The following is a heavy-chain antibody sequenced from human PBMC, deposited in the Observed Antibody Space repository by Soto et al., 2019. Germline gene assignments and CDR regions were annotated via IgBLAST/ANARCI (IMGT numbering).Heavy chain of an antibody. J-gene: IGHJ4*01. CDR1: GYTFTSYG. V-gene: IGHV1-18*01. CDR3: ARDCSRYYDSSGLMWFY. D-gene: IGHD3-22*01. CDR2: ISAHNGDT. Sequence: SAKVSCQASGYTFTSYGISWVRQAPGRGLEWVGWISAHNGDTRYAQNLQGRITMTTDTFTNTAYMELTRLTSDDTAVYYCARDCSRYYDSSGLMWFYWG.